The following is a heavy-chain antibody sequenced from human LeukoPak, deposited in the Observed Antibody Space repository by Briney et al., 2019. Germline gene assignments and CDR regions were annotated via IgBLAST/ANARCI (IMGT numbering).Heavy chain of an antibody. D-gene: IGHD5-12*01. CDR3: ASSGYSGYAADY. CDR2: IYYSGST. V-gene: IGHV4-59*01. Sequence: SETLSLTCTVSGGSISRYYWSWIRQPPGKGLEWIGYIYYSGSTNYNPSLKSRVTISVDTSKNQFSLKLSSVTAADTAVYYCASSGYSGYAADYWGQGTLVTVSS. J-gene: IGHJ4*02. CDR1: GGSISRYY.